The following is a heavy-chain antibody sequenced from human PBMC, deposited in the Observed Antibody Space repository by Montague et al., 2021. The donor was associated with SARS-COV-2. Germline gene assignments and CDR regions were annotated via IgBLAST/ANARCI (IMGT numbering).Heavy chain of an antibody. J-gene: IGHJ6*02. Sequence: SLRLSCAASGFTFSSYPVSWVRQAPGKGLEWVSVISGSGGSTYYADSVKGRFTISRDNSKNTLYLQMNSLRAEDTAVYYCAKMAYSDWVIGFYGMDVWGQGTTVTASS. V-gene: IGHV3-23*01. CDR1: GFTFSSYP. CDR3: AKMAYSDWVIGFYGMDV. D-gene: IGHD3-9*01. CDR2: ISGSGGST.